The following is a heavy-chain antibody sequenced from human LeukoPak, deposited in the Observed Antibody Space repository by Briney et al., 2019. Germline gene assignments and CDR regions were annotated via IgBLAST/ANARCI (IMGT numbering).Heavy chain of an antibody. CDR2: ISAYNGNT. Sequence: ASVKVSCKASGYTFTSYGISWVRQAPGQGLEWMGWISAYNGNTNYARKLQGRVTMTTDTSTSTAYMELTSLRSDYTAVYYCASNTAAILGRFDPWGQGTLVTVSS. J-gene: IGHJ5*02. CDR3: ASNTAAILGRFDP. CDR1: GYTFTSYG. V-gene: IGHV1-18*01. D-gene: IGHD6-25*01.